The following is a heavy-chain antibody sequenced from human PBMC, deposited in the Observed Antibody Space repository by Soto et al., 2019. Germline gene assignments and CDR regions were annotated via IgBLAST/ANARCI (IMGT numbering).Heavy chain of an antibody. CDR1: GFTFSSSA. J-gene: IGHJ5*02. Sequence: EVQILESGGGLVQPGGSLRLSCAASGFTFSSSAMNWVRQAPGKGLEWVSVISASDGNTYYADSVKGRFTISRDNSRNTLYLDMNSLRVEDTAVYYCAKSLYINWKNWFDPWGQGTLVTVSS. V-gene: IGHV3-23*01. CDR3: AKSLYINWKNWFDP. CDR2: ISASDGNT. D-gene: IGHD1-1*01.